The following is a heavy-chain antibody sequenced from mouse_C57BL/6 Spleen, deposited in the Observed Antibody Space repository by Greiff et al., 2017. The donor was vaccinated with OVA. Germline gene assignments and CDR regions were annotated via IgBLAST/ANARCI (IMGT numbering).Heavy chain of an antibody. V-gene: IGHV1-69*01. Sequence: QVQLQQPGAELVMPGASVKLSCKASGYTFTSYWMHWVKQRPGQGLEWIGEIDPSDSYTNYNQKFKGKSTLTVDKSSSTAYMQLSSLTSEDPAVYYWARRAVSDYGSYWYFDVWGTGTTVTVSS. CDR1: GYTFTSYW. D-gene: IGHD2-4*01. CDR3: ARRAVSDYGSYWYFDV. J-gene: IGHJ1*03. CDR2: IDPSDSYT.